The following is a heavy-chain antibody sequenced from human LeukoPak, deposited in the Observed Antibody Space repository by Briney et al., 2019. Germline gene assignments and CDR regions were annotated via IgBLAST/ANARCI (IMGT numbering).Heavy chain of an antibody. CDR3: ARAAQHYYYYMDV. V-gene: IGHV4-34*01. Sequence: PSETLSLTCAVYGGSFSGYYWSWIRQPPGKGLEWIGEINHSGSTNYNPSLKSRVTISVDTSKNQFSLKLSSVTAADTAVYYCARAAQHYYYYMDVWGKGTTVTISS. CDR1: GGSFSGYY. J-gene: IGHJ6*03. D-gene: IGHD5-18*01. CDR2: INHSGST.